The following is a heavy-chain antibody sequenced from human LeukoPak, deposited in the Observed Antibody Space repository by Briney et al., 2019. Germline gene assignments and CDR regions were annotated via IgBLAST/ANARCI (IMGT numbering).Heavy chain of an antibody. J-gene: IGHJ4*02. V-gene: IGHV4-59*08. Sequence: PSETLSLTCTVSGGSISSYYWSWIRQPPGKGLEWIGYIYYSGSTNYNPSLKSRVTISVDTSKNQFSLKLSSVTAADTAVYYCARAGGYGGNDYWGQGTLVTVSS. CDR2: IYYSGST. CDR3: ARAGGYGGNDY. D-gene: IGHD4-23*01. CDR1: GGSISSYY.